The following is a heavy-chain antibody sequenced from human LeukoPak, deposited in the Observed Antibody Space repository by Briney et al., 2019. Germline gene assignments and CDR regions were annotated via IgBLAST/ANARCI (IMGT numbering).Heavy chain of an antibody. V-gene: IGHV3-66*01. CDR1: GFMFSKYE. D-gene: IGHD3-10*01. CDR3: ASGTARLGVPDAFDI. J-gene: IGHJ3*02. CDR2: IYSGGST. Sequence: GGSLRLSCRASGFMFSKYEVNWVRQAPGKGLEWVSVIYSGGSTYYADSVKGRFTISRDNSKNTLYLQMNSLRAEDTAVYYCASGTARLGVPDAFDIWGQGTMVTVSS.